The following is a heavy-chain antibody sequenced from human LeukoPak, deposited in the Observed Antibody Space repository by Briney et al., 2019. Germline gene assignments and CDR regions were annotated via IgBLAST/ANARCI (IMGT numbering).Heavy chain of an antibody. CDR2: ISSSGGTT. CDR3: ARLVGATTSAFDV. D-gene: IGHD1-26*01. CDR1: GFTFSSYA. J-gene: IGHJ3*01. V-gene: IGHV3-23*01. Sequence: GGCLRLSCAASGFTFSSYAMSWVRLAPGGGLEWVSSISSSGGTTYSAQSMEGRFTISRDSSRNTLFLQMNSLRAEDTAIYYCARLVGATTSAFDVWGQGTMVTVSS.